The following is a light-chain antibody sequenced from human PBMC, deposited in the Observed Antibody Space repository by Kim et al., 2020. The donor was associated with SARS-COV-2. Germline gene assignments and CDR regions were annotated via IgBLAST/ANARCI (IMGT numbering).Light chain of an antibody. CDR2: DVF. CDR3: TSYRSTGYV. J-gene: IGLJ1*01. CDR1: SSDVGGYNY. V-gene: IGLV2-14*03. Sequence: QSALTQPASVSGSPGQSITISCTGTSSDVGGYNYVSWYQQYPGKAPKLMIYDVFKRPSGISNLFSGSKSGNTASLTISGLQAEDEADYYCTSYRSTGYVFGTGTNVTVL.